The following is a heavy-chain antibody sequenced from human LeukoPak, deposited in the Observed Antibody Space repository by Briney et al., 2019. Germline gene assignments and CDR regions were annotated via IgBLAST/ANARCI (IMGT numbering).Heavy chain of an antibody. D-gene: IGHD3-10*01. J-gene: IGHJ4*02. CDR1: GGSISSYY. V-gene: IGHV4-59*12. CDR3: ARDPSVSGGVFHY. Sequence: SETLSLTCTVSGGSISSYYWSWIRQPPGKGLEWIGYIYYSGSTYYNPSLKSRVTISLDTSKNQFSLRLNSVTAADTAVYYCARDPSVSGGVFHYWGQGTLVTVSS. CDR2: IYYSGST.